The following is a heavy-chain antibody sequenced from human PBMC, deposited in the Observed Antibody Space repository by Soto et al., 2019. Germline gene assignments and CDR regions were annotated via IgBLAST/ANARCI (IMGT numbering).Heavy chain of an antibody. CDR3: ARGGGLTPNFDY. CDR2: VHSSGNS. CDR1: GGSISSYY. D-gene: IGHD2-15*01. Sequence: SETLSLTCTVSGGSISSYYWSWIRQPPGKGLEWIGYVHSSGNSNYNPSLKSRVTASADTSKNRFSLRLNSVTAADTAVYYCARGGGLTPNFDYWGQGTLVTVSS. J-gene: IGHJ4*02. V-gene: IGHV4-59*01.